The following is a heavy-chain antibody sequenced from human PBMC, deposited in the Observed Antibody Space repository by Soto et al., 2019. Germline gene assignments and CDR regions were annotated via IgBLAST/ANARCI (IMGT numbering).Heavy chain of an antibody. D-gene: IGHD2-15*01. CDR3: AKDPSFYCSSGSCYYF. V-gene: IGHV3-23*01. Sequence: EVQLLESGGGLVQPGGSLRLSCAASGFTFSSYAMSWVRQAPGKGLEWVSAISGSGGSTYYADSVKGRFTISRDNSKNTLYLQMNSLRAEDTAVYYCAKDPSFYCSSGSCYYFWGQGTLVTVSS. CDR1: GFTFSSYA. CDR2: ISGSGGST. J-gene: IGHJ4*02.